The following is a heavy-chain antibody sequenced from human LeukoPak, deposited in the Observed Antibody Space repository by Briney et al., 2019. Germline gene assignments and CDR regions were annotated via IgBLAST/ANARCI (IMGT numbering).Heavy chain of an antibody. CDR1: GFTFSSYS. D-gene: IGHD2-15*01. CDR3: ARYCSGGSCYQYYYGMDV. Sequence: GGSLRLSCAASGFTFSSYSMNWVRQAPGKGLEWVSYISSSSSTIYYADSVKGRFTISRDNAKNSLYLQMNSLRDEDTAVYYCARYCSGGSCYQYYYGMDVWGQGPTVPVSS. CDR2: ISSSSSTI. J-gene: IGHJ6*02. V-gene: IGHV3-48*02.